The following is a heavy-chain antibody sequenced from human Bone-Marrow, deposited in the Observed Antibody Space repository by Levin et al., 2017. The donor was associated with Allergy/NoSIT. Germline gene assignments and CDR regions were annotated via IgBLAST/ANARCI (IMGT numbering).Heavy chain of an antibody. J-gene: IGHJ4*02. V-gene: IGHV3-21*01. CDR1: GFTFSSYS. CDR2: ISSSSGYI. Sequence: GASVKVSCAASGFTFSSYSMNWVRQAPGKGLEWVSSISSSSGYIYYADSVKGRFTIFRDNAKNSLYLQMNSLRAEDTAVYYCARDLGETTVTPSPIDYWGQGTLVTVSS. CDR3: ARDLGETTVTPSPIDY. D-gene: IGHD4-17*01.